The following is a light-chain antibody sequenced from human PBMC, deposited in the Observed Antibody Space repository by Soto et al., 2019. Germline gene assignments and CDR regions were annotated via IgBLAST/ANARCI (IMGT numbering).Light chain of an antibody. CDR3: SSYTSSSTLV. CDR1: SSDVGGYNY. V-gene: IGLV2-14*01. Sequence: QSALTQPASVSGYTGQSLTISCTGTSSDVGGYNYVSWYQQHPGKAPKLMIYDVSNRPSGVSNLFSGSKSGNTASLTISGLQAEDEADYYFSSYTSSSTLVFGGGTKLTVL. J-gene: IGLJ3*02. CDR2: DVS.